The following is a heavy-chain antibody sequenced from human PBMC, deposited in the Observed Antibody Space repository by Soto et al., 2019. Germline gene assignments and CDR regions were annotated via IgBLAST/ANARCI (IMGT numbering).Heavy chain of an antibody. J-gene: IGHJ6*02. CDR3: ARGTSSSSWYVTYYYYYGMDV. Sequence: ASVKVSCKASGYTFTSYDINWGRQATGQGLEWMGWMNPNSGNTGYAQKFQGRVTMTRNTSISTAYMELSSLRSEDTAVYYCARGTSSSSWYVTYYYYYGMDVWGQGTTVTVSS. CDR2: MNPNSGNT. D-gene: IGHD6-13*01. V-gene: IGHV1-8*01. CDR1: GYTFTSYD.